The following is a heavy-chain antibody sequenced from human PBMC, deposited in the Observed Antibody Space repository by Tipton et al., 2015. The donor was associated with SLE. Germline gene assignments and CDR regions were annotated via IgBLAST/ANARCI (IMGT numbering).Heavy chain of an antibody. Sequence: TLSLTCAVYGGSFSGYYWSWIRQPPGKGLEWIGGINHSGSTNYNPSLKSRVTISVDTSKNQFSLKLSSVTAADTAVYYCARGYRVGDYGDLWAFDIWGQGTMVTVSS. CDR3: ARGYRVGDYGDLWAFDI. D-gene: IGHD4-17*01. CDR1: GGSFSGYY. J-gene: IGHJ3*02. CDR2: INHSGST. V-gene: IGHV4-34*01.